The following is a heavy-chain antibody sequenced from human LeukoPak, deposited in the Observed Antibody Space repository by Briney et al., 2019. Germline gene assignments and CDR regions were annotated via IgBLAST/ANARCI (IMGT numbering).Heavy chain of an antibody. D-gene: IGHD3-10*01. CDR1: GFTFSSYG. CDR3: AYGGGSGSFGYFDY. CDR2: ISYDGSNK. Sequence: PGGSLRLSCAASGFTFSSYGMHWVRQAPGKGLEWVAVISYDGSNKYYADSVKGRFTISRDNYKNTLYLQMNSLRAEDTAVYYCAYGGGSGSFGYFDYWGQGTLVTVSS. V-gene: IGHV3-30*03. J-gene: IGHJ4*02.